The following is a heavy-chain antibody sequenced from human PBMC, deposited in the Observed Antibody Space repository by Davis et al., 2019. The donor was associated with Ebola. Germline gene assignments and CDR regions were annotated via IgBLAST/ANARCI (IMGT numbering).Heavy chain of an antibody. D-gene: IGHD3-10*01. Sequence: GPLRPSCAVYGGSFSGYYWSWFPHPPRTVLPCFWVFNLSGTTNYNPSLKSRVTISVDPSKNQFSRKLSCVTAADTAVYYCARHPLWFRERSRFDYWGQGTLVTVSS. CDR1: GGSFSGYY. CDR2: FNLSGTT. CDR3: ARHPLWFRERSRFDY. J-gene: IGHJ4*02. V-gene: IGHV4-34*01.